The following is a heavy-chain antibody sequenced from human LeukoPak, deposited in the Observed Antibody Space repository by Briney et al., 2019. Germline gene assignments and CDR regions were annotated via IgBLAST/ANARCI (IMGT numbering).Heavy chain of an antibody. CDR1: GFTFSNAW. Sequence: PGGSLRLSCAASGFTFSNAWMSWVRQAPGKGLEWVGRIKSKTDGGTTDYAAPVKGRFTISRDDSKNTLYLQMNSLKTEDTAVYYCTTQATFVVPPFDYWGQGTLVTVSS. CDR3: TTQATFVVPPFDY. CDR2: IKSKTDGGTT. D-gene: IGHD2-15*01. J-gene: IGHJ4*02. V-gene: IGHV3-15*01.